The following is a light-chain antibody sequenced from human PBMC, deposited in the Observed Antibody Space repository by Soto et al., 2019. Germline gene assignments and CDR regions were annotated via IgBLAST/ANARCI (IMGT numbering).Light chain of an antibody. CDR2: KAS. V-gene: IGKV1-8*01. J-gene: IGKJ1*01. CDR3: QQYNSYWT. CDR1: QGISSY. Sequence: MRMTQSPSSFSASTGDRVTITCRASQGISSYLAWYQQKPGKAPKLLIYKASSLESGVPSRFSGSGSGTEFTLTISSLQPDDFATYYCQQYNSYWTFGQGTKVDIK.